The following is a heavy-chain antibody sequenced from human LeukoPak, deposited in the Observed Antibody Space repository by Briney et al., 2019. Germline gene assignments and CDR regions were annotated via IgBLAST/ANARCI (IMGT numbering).Heavy chain of an antibody. J-gene: IGHJ3*02. V-gene: IGHV3-21*01. CDR1: GFTFSSYS. CDR3: AGDGAFDI. CDR2: ISSSNSYI. Sequence: GGSLRLSCAASGFTFSSYSMNWVRQAPGKGLEWVSSISSSNSYIYYADSVKGRFTISRDNAKNSLYLQMNSLRAEDTAVYYCAGDGAFDIWGQGTTVTVSS.